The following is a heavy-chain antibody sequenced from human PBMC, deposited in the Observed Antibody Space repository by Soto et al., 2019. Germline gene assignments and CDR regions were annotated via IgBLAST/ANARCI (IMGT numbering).Heavy chain of an antibody. D-gene: IGHD1-20*01. Sequence: SETLSLTCTVSGGSISSGDDFWTWIRQPPGKGLEWIGYIYYSGSTYYNPSPKSRLTMSVDTSKNQFSLRLSSVTAADTAVYYCARDLAKWKDYYYYGMDVWGQGTTVTVSS. CDR3: ARDLAKWKDYYYYGMDV. V-gene: IGHV4-30-4*01. CDR1: GGSISSGDDF. CDR2: IYYSGST. J-gene: IGHJ6*02.